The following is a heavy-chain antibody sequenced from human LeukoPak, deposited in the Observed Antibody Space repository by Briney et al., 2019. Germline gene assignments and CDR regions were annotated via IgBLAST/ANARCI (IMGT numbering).Heavy chain of an antibody. D-gene: IGHD6-6*01. CDR3: AREPKAGSLSDETPY. V-gene: IGHV3-11*06. CDR2: ISSSSSYT. J-gene: IGHJ4*02. Sequence: GGSLRLSCAASGFTFSDYYMSWIRQAPGKGLEWVSYISSSSSYTNYADSVKGRFTISRDNAKNSLYLQMNSLRAEDTAVYYCAREPKAGSLSDETPYWGQGTLVTVSS. CDR1: GFTFSDYY.